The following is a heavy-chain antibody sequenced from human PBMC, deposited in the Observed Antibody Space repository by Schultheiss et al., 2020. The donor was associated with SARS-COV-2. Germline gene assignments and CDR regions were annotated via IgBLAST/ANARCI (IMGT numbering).Heavy chain of an antibody. Sequence: GGSLRLSCAASGFTFSDYYMSWIRQAPGKGLEWVSYISSSGSTIYYADSVKGRFTISRDNSKNTLYLQMNSLRAEDTAVYYCARALPPTGTTAHYGMDVWGQGTLVTVSS. D-gene: IGHD1-1*01. J-gene: IGHJ6*02. CDR3: ARALPPTGTTAHYGMDV. CDR1: GFTFSDYY. V-gene: IGHV3-11*04. CDR2: ISSSGSTI.